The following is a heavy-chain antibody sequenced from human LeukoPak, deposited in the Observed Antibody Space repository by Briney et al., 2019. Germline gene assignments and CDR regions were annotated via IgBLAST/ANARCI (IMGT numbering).Heavy chain of an antibody. V-gene: IGHV3-30-3*01. J-gene: IGHJ4*02. CDR1: GFTFSSYA. D-gene: IGHD3-22*01. Sequence: GGSLRLPCAASGFTFSSYAMHWVRQAPGKGLEWVAVISYDGSNKYYADSVKGRFTISRDNSKNTLYLQMNSLRAEDTAVYYCARDWDYYYDSSGYDYWGQGTLVTVSS. CDR2: ISYDGSNK. CDR3: ARDWDYYYDSSGYDY.